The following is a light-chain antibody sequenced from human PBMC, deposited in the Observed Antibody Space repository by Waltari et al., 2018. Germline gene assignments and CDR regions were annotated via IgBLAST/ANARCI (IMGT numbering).Light chain of an antibody. CDR1: SSDIGAYTF. Sequence: QSALTQPASVSGSPGQPITISCPGSSSDIGAYTFVSWYQQHPGNAPQLMIYDVSKRPSGVSKRFSGSKSGNTASLTIYGLQVEDEADYFCSSYTTTNIVVFGGGTELTVL. CDR2: DVS. V-gene: IGLV2-14*03. J-gene: IGLJ2*01. CDR3: SSYTTTNIVV.